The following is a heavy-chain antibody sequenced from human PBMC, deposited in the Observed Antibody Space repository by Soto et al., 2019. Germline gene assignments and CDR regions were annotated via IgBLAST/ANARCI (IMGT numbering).Heavy chain of an antibody. CDR2: IYYSGST. Sequence: LSLTCTVSGGSISSSSYYWGWIRQPPGKGLEWIGSIYYSGSTYYNPSLKSRVTISVDTSKNQFSLKLSSVTAADTAVYYCARHLEGSGWYYFDYWGQGTLVTVSS. J-gene: IGHJ4*02. CDR1: GGSISSSSYY. CDR3: ARHLEGSGWYYFDY. D-gene: IGHD6-19*01. V-gene: IGHV4-39*01.